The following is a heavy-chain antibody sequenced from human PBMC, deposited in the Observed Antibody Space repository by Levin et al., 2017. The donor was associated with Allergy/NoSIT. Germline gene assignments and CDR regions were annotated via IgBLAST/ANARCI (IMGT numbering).Heavy chain of an antibody. J-gene: IGHJ4*02. D-gene: IGHD4-23*01. V-gene: IGHV3-33*01. Sequence: GGSLRLSCAASGFTFSSYGMHWVRQAPGKGLEWVAVIWYDGSNKYYADSVKGRFTISRDNSKNTLYLQMNSLRAEDTAVYYCARGWWLYGGNGIAHYWGQGTLVTVSS. CDR2: IWYDGSNK. CDR1: GFTFSSYG. CDR3: ARGWWLYGGNGIAHY.